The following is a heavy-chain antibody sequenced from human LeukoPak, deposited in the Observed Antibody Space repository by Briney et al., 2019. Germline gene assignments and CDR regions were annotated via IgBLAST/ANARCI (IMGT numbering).Heavy chain of an antibody. CDR2: IYYSGST. V-gene: IGHV4-61*08. J-gene: IGHJ4*02. CDR3: ARMGTTDYYGSGRPTIIFDY. Sequence: SQTLSLTCTVSGGSISSGGYHWSWIRQPPGKGLEWIGYIYYSGSTNYNPSLKSRVTISVDTSKNQFSLKLSSVTAADTAVYYCARMGTTDYYGSGRPTIIFDYWGQGTLVTVSS. D-gene: IGHD3-10*01. CDR1: GGSISSGGYH.